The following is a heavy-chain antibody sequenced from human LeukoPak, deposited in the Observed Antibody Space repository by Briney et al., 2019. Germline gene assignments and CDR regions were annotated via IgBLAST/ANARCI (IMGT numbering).Heavy chain of an antibody. J-gene: IGHJ4*02. CDR1: GGSFSVHY. Sequence: SETLSLTCAVYGGSFSVHYWSGIPHPPGKGLEWIGEINHSGSTNYNPSLKSRGTISIDTSKNQFSLKLSSVTAADTAVYYCARVVGDLRRLDYWGQGTLVTVSS. V-gene: IGHV4-34*01. CDR2: INHSGST. CDR3: ARVVGDLRRLDY. D-gene: IGHD3-16*01.